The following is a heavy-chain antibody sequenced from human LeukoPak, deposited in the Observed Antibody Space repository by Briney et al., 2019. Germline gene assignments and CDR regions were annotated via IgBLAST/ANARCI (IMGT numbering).Heavy chain of an antibody. D-gene: IGHD2-15*01. CDR2: INPNSGGT. Sequence: GASVKVSCKASGYTFTGYYMHWVRQAPGQGLECMGWINPNSGGTNYAQKFQGRVTMTRDTSISTAYMELSRLRSDDTAVYYCARTTEGYCRGSTCYYYYYMNVWGKGTTVTVSS. J-gene: IGHJ6*03. CDR3: ARTTEGYCRGSTCYYYYYMNV. V-gene: IGHV1-2*02. CDR1: GYTFTGYY.